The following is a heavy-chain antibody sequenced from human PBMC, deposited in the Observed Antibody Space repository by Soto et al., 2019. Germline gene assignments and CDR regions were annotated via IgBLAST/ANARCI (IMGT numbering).Heavy chain of an antibody. CDR1: GGTFSSYA. V-gene: IGHV1-69*13. CDR2: ITPIFGTA. Sequence: AVKVSCKASGGTFSSYAISWVRQAPGQGLEWMGGITPIFGTANYAQKFQGRVTITADESTSTAYMELSNLRSEDTAVYYCEIGPGDCTCTSCYKRGVALLDYWCQRTPVTVSA. D-gene: IGHD2-2*02. J-gene: IGHJ4*02. CDR3: EIGPGDCTCTSCYKRGVALLDY.